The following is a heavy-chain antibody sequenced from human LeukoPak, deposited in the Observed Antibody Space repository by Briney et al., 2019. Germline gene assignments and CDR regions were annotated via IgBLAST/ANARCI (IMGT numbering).Heavy chain of an antibody. D-gene: IGHD6-13*01. CDR2: INPGDSDP. Sequence: GESLKISCKGSGYTFTTYWIGWVRQMPGKGLEWMGIINPGDSDPRYSPSFQGQVTISADKSISTAYLQWSSLKASDSAMYYCVRHGLGSSWFGFDYWGQGTLVTVSS. J-gene: IGHJ4*02. CDR3: VRHGLGSSWFGFDY. V-gene: IGHV5-51*01. CDR1: GYTFTTYW.